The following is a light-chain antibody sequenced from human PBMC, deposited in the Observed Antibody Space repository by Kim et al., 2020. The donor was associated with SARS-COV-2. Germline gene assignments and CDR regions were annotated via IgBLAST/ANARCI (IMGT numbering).Light chain of an antibody. Sequence: EIVLTQSPGTLSLSPGERATLSCRASQSVSSSYLAWYQQKPGQAPRLLIYGASSRATGIPARFSGSGSGTDFTLTISRLEPEDFAVYYCQQYGSSLACTFGQGTKLEI. CDR2: GAS. CDR1: QSVSSSY. V-gene: IGKV3-20*01. CDR3: QQYGSSLACT. J-gene: IGKJ2*02.